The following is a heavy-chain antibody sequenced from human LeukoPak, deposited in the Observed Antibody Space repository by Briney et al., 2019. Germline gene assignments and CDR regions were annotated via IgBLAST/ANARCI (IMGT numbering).Heavy chain of an antibody. J-gene: IGHJ4*02. V-gene: IGHV3-33*01. CDR2: IWPEGSNK. Sequence: GTSLRLSCAAAGFAFSTYGIHWVRHAPGKGLEWVAVIWPEGSNKYYADSVKGRFTISRDNSKNTLYLHMSSMRAEDTAVYYCVRASGSYDYWGQGTLVTVSS. CDR1: GFAFSTYG. CDR3: VRASGSYDY. D-gene: IGHD1-26*01.